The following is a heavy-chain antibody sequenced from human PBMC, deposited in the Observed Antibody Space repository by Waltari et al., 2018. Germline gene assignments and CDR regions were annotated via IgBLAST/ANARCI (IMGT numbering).Heavy chain of an antibody. J-gene: IGHJ2*01. D-gene: IGHD2-15*01. Sequence: QVQLVQSGAEVKKPGASVKVSCKASGYTFPSYYMHWVRQPPGQGLEWMGIINPSGGSTSYRQKFQGRVTMTRDASTSTVYMELSSLGSEDTAVDYCARESSVVNRYFDLWGRGTLVTVSS. CDR3: ARESSVVNRYFDL. CDR1: GYTFPSYY. V-gene: IGHV1-46*01. CDR2: INPSGGST.